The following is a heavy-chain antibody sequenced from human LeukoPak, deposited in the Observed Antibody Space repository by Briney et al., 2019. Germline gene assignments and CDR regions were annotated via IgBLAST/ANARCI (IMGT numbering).Heavy chain of an antibody. D-gene: IGHD4-17*01. V-gene: IGHV5-51*01. CDR1: GYIFKSFW. J-gene: IGHJ3*02. CDR2: IYPGDSDT. CDR3: ARPDYGDFYAFEI. Sequence: GESLKISCKGSGYIFKSFWIGWVRQKPGKGLEWMGTIYPGDSDTRYGPSFQGQVTISADKSINTAFLQWSSLEASDTVMYYCARPDYGDFYAFEIWGQGTMVTVSS.